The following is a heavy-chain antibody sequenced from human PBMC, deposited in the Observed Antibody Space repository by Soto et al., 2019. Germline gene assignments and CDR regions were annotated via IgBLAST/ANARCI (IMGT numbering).Heavy chain of an antibody. D-gene: IGHD2-21*01. CDR1: GFTFSNAW. J-gene: IGHJ4*02. Sequence: GESLKISCAASGFTFSNAWMSWVRQAPGKGLEWVGRIKSKTDGGTTDYAAPVKGRFTISRDDSKNTLYLQMNSLKTEDTAVYYCTTELGPEPLAKGILNYWGQGTLVTVSS. CDR3: TTELGPEPLAKGILNY. CDR2: IKSKTDGGTT. V-gene: IGHV3-15*01.